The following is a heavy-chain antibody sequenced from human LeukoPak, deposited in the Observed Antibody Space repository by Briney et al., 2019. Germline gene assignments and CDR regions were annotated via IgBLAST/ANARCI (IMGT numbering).Heavy chain of an antibody. V-gene: IGHV3-9*01. CDR2: ISWNSGSI. Sequence: GGSLRLSCAASGFTFDDYAMHWVRQAPGKGLEWVSGISWNSGSIGYADSVKGRFTISRDNSKNTLYLQMDSLRAEDTAVYYCAREHYDFWSGYYLGWGQGTLVTVSS. CDR1: GFTFDDYA. D-gene: IGHD3-3*01. CDR3: AREHYDFWSGYYLG. J-gene: IGHJ4*02.